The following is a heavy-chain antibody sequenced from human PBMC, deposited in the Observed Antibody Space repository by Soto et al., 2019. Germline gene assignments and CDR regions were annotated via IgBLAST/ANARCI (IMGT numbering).Heavy chain of an antibody. Sequence: GGSLRLSCAACGFPFSRHSMNWVRQAPGKGLEWVALISHDSTFIYYADSVKGRFTVSRDNDNNSVFLQMNSLRTEDTALYYCVRERCCHLYFDHSDPGPRVTVSS. D-gene: IGHD3-10*02. CDR3: VRERCCHLYFDH. CDR1: GFPFSRHS. CDR2: ISHDSTFI. J-gene: IGHJ4*02. V-gene: IGHV3-21*01.